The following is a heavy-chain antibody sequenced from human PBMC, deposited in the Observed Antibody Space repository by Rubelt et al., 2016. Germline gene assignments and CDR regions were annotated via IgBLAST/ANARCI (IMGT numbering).Heavy chain of an antibody. V-gene: IGHV4-39*01. J-gene: IGHJ4*02. CDR2: MSYSGTT. CDR3: ARGIEV. CDR1: GGSITTSTYY. D-gene: IGHD2-15*01. Sequence: QLQESGPGLVKPSETLSLTCTVSGGSITTSTYYWGWIRQPPGKGLEWIGSMSYSGTTYNNPSLRSRVTVSVDTSRNQFFLRLTSMTAADTAVYYCARGIEVWGQGALVTVSS.